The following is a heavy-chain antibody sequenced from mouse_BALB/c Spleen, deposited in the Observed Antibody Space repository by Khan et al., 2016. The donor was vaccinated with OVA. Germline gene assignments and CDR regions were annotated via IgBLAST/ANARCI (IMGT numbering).Heavy chain of an antibody. CDR3: ARPSYDPRDFEV. V-gene: IGHV14-3*02. CDR2: IAPAIGNT. J-gene: IGHJ1*01. D-gene: IGHD2-3*01. Sequence: VQLQQSGAELVKPGASVKLSCKASGFNIKDTYLNWVKQRPEQGLEWIGRIAPAIGNTQYDPKFRGKATIPSDKSSETSSLQLNSMTSEDTAVYYCARPSYDPRDFEVWGAGTTVTVSS. CDR1: GFNIKDTY.